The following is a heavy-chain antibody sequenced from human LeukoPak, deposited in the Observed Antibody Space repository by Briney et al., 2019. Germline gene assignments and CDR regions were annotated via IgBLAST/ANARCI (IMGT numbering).Heavy chain of an antibody. Sequence: SETLSLTCSVSGVSISSYYGSWLRQPPGKGLEWIGYIYYSGSTDYNPSLKSRVTISVDRSTNQFSLKLSSVTAADTAVYYCARVDSSEDASVTWGQGTMVTVSS. J-gene: IGHJ3*02. CDR1: GVSISSYY. CDR3: ARVDSSEDASVT. V-gene: IGHV4-59*01. D-gene: IGHD3-22*01. CDR2: IYYSGST.